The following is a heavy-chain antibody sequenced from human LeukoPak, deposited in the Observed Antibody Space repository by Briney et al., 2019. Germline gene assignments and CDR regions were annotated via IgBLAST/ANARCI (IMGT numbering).Heavy chain of an antibody. Sequence: GGSLRLSCAASGFTFSDYYMSWIRQAPGKGLEWVSYISSSGSTIYYADSVKGRSTISRDNAKNSLYLQMNSLRAEDTAVYYCARSGYYYHNWFDPWGQGTLVTVSS. CDR3: ARSGYYYHNWFDP. V-gene: IGHV3-11*04. CDR1: GFTFSDYY. D-gene: IGHD3-22*01. J-gene: IGHJ5*02. CDR2: ISSSGSTI.